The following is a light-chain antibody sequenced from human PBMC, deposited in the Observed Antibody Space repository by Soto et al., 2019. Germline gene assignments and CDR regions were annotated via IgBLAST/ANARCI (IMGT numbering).Light chain of an antibody. J-gene: IGLJ2*01. CDR2: DVS. V-gene: IGLV2-14*01. Sequence: QSALTQPASVSGSPGQSITISCTGTNSDVGGYNYVSWYQQHPGKAPKLMIYDVSHRPSGVSNRFSGSKSGNTASLTISGLQAEDEADYYCNSYTTSSTLVVFGGGTKVTVL. CDR1: NSDVGGYNY. CDR3: NSYTTSSTLVV.